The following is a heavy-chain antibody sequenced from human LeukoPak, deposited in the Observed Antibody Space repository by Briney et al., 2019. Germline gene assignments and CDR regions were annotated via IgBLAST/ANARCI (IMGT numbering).Heavy chain of an antibody. CDR1: GFSFSTYW. CDR2: MNRDGSEK. J-gene: IGHJ5*02. Sequence: GGSLRLSCAASGFSFSTYWMAWVRQAPGKGLEWVANMNRDGSEKYSMDSVTGRVTISRDNAKNSLYLQINSLRAEDTAVYYCARQPLFPHRFDPWGQGTLVTLSS. V-gene: IGHV3-7*04. CDR3: ARQPLFPHRFDP.